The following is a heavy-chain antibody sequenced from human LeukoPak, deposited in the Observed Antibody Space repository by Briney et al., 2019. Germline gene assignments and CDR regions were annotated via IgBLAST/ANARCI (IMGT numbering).Heavy chain of an antibody. Sequence: GGSLRLSCGASGFTFSGYAMSWVRQAPGKGLEWVSVISGSGASTYYADSVKGRFTISRDNSKNTLYLQMNSLRAEDTAVYYCAKVRFGVTARYYFDYWGQGTLVTVSS. D-gene: IGHD3-10*01. CDR2: ISGSGAST. CDR3: AKVRFGVTARYYFDY. CDR1: GFTFSGYA. V-gene: IGHV3-23*01. J-gene: IGHJ4*02.